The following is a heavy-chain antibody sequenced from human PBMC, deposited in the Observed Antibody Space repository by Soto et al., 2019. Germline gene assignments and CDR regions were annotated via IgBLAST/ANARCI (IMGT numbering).Heavy chain of an antibody. CDR1: GYTFVNYG. CDR2: ISPYSGNT. D-gene: IGHD3-16*01. V-gene: IGHV1-18*01. CDR3: AMVDNYVTPPPLDV. J-gene: IGHJ6*02. Sequence: QVQLVQSGDEVRKPGASVKVSCKASGYTFVNYGIAWVRQAPGQGLEWMGWISPYSGNTHYASKRQGRLTMATDTSTSTAYMDMASMTSGDTAAYDRAMVDNYVTPPPLDVWGQGTTVTVSS.